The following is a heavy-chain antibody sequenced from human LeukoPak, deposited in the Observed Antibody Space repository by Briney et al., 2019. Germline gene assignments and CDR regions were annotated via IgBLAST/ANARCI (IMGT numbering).Heavy chain of an antibody. CDR1: GYTFTGYY. Sequence: ASVKVSCKASGYTFTGYYMHWVRQAPGQGLEWMGWINPNSGGTNYAQKFQGRVTMTRDTSISTAYMELSRLRSDDTAVYYCARDQTVRWFGQNAFDIWGQGTMVTVSS. CDR3: ARDQTVRWFGQNAFDI. D-gene: IGHD3-10*01. CDR2: INPNSGGT. V-gene: IGHV1-2*02. J-gene: IGHJ3*02.